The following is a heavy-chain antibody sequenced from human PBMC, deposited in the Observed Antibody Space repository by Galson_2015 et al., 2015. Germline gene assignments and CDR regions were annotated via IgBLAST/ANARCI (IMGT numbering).Heavy chain of an antibody. V-gene: IGHV3-9*01. CDR3: ARVGGSGTYFFIYFDY. D-gene: IGHD3-10*01. J-gene: IGHJ4*02. CDR1: GFTVDDYA. Sequence: SLRLACKASGFTVDDYAGHWVRHAPGKGLEWVSGIRWNRGKLAYEDSVKVRFTISRDNAKHSLFLQMNSLRADDTALYYCARVGGSGTYFFIYFDYWGQGTLVTVSS. CDR2: IRWNRGKL.